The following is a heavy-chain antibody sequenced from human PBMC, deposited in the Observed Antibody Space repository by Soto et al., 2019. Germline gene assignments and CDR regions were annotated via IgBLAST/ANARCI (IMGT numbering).Heavy chain of an antibody. V-gene: IGHV1-3*01. CDR2: INAGNGNT. J-gene: IGHJ4*02. Sequence: QVQLVQSGAEVKKPGASVKVSCKASGYTFTSYAMHWVRQAPGQRLEWMGWINAGNGNTKYSQKFQGRVTITRDTSASTAYMELSSLRSEDTAVYYCARGVGLYGSYDYWGQGTLVTVSS. D-gene: IGHD2-15*01. CDR1: GYTFTSYA. CDR3: ARGVGLYGSYDY.